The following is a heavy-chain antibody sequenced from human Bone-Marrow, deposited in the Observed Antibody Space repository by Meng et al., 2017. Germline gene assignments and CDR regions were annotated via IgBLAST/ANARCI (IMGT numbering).Heavy chain of an antibody. V-gene: IGHV3-23*01. CDR2: ISGSGGST. CDR1: GFTFSSYA. D-gene: IGHD3-16*01. Sequence: GESLKISCAASGFTFSSYAMSWVRQAPGKGLEWVSAISGSGGSTYYADSVKGRFTISRDNAKNTLYLQMNSLRAEDTAVYYCTNDRLNHWGQGTLVTVSS. J-gene: IGHJ1*01. CDR3: TNDRLNH.